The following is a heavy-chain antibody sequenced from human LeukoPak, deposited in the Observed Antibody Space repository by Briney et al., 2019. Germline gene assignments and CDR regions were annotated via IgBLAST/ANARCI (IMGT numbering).Heavy chain of an antibody. CDR3: ARKADAFDI. J-gene: IGHJ3*02. CDR1: GFTFSSYE. V-gene: IGHV3-48*03. CDR2: ISSSGSTI. Sequence: PGGSLRLSCAASGFTFSSYEMNWVRQAPGKGLEWVSYISSSGSTIYYADSVKGRFTISRDNAKNSLYLQMNSLRAEDTAVFYCARKADAFDIWGQGTMVTVSS.